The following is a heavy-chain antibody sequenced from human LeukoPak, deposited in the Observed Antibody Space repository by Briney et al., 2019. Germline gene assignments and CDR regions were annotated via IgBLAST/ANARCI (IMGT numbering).Heavy chain of an antibody. J-gene: IGHJ4*02. CDR3: ARRRLLWFGELLVDY. D-gene: IGHD3-10*01. Sequence: PSETLSLTCAVYGVSFSGYYWSWIRQPPGKGLEWIGEINHSGSTNYNPSLKSRVTISVDTSKNQFSLKLSSVTAADTAVYYCARRRLLWFGELLVDYWGQGTLVTVSS. CDR1: GVSFSGYY. CDR2: INHSGST. V-gene: IGHV4-34*01.